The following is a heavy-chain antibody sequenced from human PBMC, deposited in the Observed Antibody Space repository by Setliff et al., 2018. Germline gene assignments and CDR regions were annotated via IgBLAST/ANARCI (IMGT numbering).Heavy chain of an antibody. D-gene: IGHD1-26*01. CDR3: ARHVLNRGTYSDLDY. J-gene: IGHJ4*02. Sequence: SETLSLTCAVSGGSISSSNWWSWVRQPPGKGLEWIGEIYHSGSTNYNPSLKSRVTISVDTSKNQFSLKLTSVTAADTAMYYCARHVLNRGTYSDLDYWGQGTLVTVSS. CDR1: GGSISSSNW. V-gene: IGHV4-4*02. CDR2: IYHSGST.